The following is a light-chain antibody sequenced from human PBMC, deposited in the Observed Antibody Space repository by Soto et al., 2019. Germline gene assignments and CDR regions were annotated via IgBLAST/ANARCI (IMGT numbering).Light chain of an antibody. CDR3: RPYHNWPLT. CDR2: DTS. V-gene: IGKV3-15*01. CDR1: QGISDT. J-gene: IGKJ4*02. Sequence: IRQSPATLSASAGECAPLSCRASQGISDTLAWYQHKPGQTPRLLIYDTSTRATGVPTRFSGSRSGAEFTLTISSLQSEDFAVYYCRPYHNWPLTFGRGTKVDIK.